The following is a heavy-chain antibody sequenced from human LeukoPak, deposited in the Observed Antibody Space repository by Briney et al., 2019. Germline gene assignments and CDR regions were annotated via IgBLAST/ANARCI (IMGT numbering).Heavy chain of an antibody. CDR1: GYTFTGYY. J-gene: IGHJ6*03. Sequence: ASVKVSCKASGYTFTGYYMHWVRQAPGQGLGWMGRINPNSGGTNYAQKFQGRVTMTRDTSISTAYIELSRLRSDDTAVYYCARGANMVRGEKVNILFSYYYYYMDVWGKGTTVTISS. CDR2: INPNSGGT. V-gene: IGHV1-2*02. D-gene: IGHD3-10*01. CDR3: ARGANMVRGEKVNILFSYYYYYMDV.